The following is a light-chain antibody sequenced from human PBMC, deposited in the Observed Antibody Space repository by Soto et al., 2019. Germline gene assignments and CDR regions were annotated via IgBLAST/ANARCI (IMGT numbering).Light chain of an antibody. J-gene: IGLJ2*01. V-gene: IGLV4-69*01. CDR2: LSSDGSH. CDR1: SGHSSYA. Sequence: QTVVTQSPSASASLGDSVKLTCTLSSGHSSYAIAWHQQQPEKGPRYLMKLSSDGSHSKGDGIPDRFSGSSSGAERYLTSSSLQSEDEADYYCQTWDTGARVVFGGGTKVTVL. CDR3: QTWDTGARVV.